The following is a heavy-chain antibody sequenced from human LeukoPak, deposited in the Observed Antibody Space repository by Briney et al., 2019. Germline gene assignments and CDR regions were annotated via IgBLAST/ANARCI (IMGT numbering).Heavy chain of an antibody. D-gene: IGHD5/OR15-5a*01. J-gene: IGHJ5*02. CDR1: GGSFSGYY. V-gene: IGHV4-59*08. Sequence: SETLSLTCAVYGGSFSGYYWSWIRQPPGKGLEWIGYIYYSGSTNYNPSLKSRVTISVDTSENQFSLKLSSVTAVDTAVYYCAKYVSTGWFDPWGQGTLVTVSS. CDR3: AKYVSTGWFDP. CDR2: IYYSGST.